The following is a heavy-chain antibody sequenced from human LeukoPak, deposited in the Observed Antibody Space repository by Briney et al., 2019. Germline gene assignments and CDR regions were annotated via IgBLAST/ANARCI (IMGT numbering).Heavy chain of an antibody. CDR3: ARDHAVAGPLDY. CDR1: GFTFSSYS. D-gene: IGHD6-19*01. V-gene: IGHV3-21*01. J-gene: IGHJ4*02. Sequence: GGSLRLSWAASGFTFSSYSMNWVRQAPGKGLEWVSSISSSSSYIYYADSVKGRFTISRDNAKNSLYLQMNSLRAEDTAVYYCARDHAVAGPLDYWGQGTLVTVSS. CDR2: ISSSSSYI.